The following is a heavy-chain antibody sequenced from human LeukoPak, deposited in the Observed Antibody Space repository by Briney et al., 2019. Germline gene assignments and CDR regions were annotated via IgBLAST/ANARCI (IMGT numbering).Heavy chain of an antibody. J-gene: IGHJ4*02. Sequence: PSETVSLTCTVSGASIYRSSYYWAWIRQPPGGGLEWIGSIYYSGSTYYNPSLKSRVFISVDVSKNQISLRLSSVTAADTAVYFCVRQDGYFDYWGQGTLVTVSS. CDR3: VRQDGYFDY. CDR1: GASIYRSSYY. CDR2: IYYSGST. V-gene: IGHV4-39*01. D-gene: IGHD2-2*03.